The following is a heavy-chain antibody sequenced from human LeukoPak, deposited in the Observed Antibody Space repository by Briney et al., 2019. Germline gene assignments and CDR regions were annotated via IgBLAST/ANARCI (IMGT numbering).Heavy chain of an antibody. CDR3: AKDGFVASDCTGAFDI. J-gene: IGHJ3*02. D-gene: IGHD2-8*02. V-gene: IGHV3-9*03. CDR1: GFTFDDYA. Sequence: TLRLSCAASGFTFDDYAMHWVRQAPGKDLEGVSGISWYSGSIDYADSAKGRFTISRDNAKNSLYLQMNSLEAQAIALSSCAKDGFVASDCTGAFDIWGQGTMVTVSS. CDR2: ISWYSGSI.